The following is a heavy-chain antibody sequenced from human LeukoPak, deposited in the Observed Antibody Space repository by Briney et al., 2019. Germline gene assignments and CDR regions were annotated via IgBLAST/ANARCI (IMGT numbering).Heavy chain of an antibody. Sequence: GRSLRLSCVVSGFTLDDYAMHWVRQAPGKGLEWVSSISWDSGNKAYADSVKGRFTISRDNAKNSLYLQMNSLRPEDTAFYYCIKDMGFDLLKDAFDVWGQGTLVTVSS. CDR2: ISWDSGNK. V-gene: IGHV3-9*01. J-gene: IGHJ3*01. CDR3: IKDMGFDLLKDAFDV. D-gene: IGHD3-9*01. CDR1: GFTLDDYA.